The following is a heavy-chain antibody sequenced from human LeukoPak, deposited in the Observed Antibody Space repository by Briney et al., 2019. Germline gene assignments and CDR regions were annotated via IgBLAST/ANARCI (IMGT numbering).Heavy chain of an antibody. J-gene: IGHJ4*02. V-gene: IGHV3-23*01. CDR2: ISGSGGST. CDR3: ANIWFGEFPLFDY. CDR1: GFTFSSYA. D-gene: IGHD3-10*01. Sequence: GGSLRLSCAASGFTFSSYAMSWVRQAPGKGLEWVSAISGSGGSTYYADSVKGRFTISRDNSKNTLYLQMNSPRAEDTAVYYCANIWFGEFPLFDYWGQGTLVTVSS.